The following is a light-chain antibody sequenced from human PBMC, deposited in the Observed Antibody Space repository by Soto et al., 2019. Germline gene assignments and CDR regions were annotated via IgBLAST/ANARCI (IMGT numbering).Light chain of an antibody. Sequence: EIVMTQSPATLSVSPGERATLSCRASQSVSSNLAWYQQKPGQAPRLLIYGASTRATGIPARFSGSGSGTEFTLTISSLQSVDFAVYYCQQYNNWPLTFGGGTNVEIK. CDR3: QQYNNWPLT. CDR1: QSVSSN. CDR2: GAS. V-gene: IGKV3D-15*01. J-gene: IGKJ4*01.